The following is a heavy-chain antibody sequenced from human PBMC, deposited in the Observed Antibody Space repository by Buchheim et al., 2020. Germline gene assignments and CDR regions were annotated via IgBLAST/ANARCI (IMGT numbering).Heavy chain of an antibody. J-gene: IGHJ4*02. CDR2: SRDKANSYTT. V-gene: IGHV3-72*01. Sequence: EVQLVESGGGLVQPGGSLRLSCVASGFTFSDHYMDWVRQAPGKGLEWVGRSRDKANSYTTEYAASVRGRFTISRDGSKNSVLLQMNSLKTDDTAVYYCARRGMADSRGYYLDFDHWGQGTL. CDR3: ARRGMADSRGYYLDFDH. D-gene: IGHD3-22*01. CDR1: GFTFSDHY.